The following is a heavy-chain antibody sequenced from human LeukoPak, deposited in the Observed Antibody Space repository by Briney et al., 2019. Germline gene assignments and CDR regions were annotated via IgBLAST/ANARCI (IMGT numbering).Heavy chain of an antibody. CDR2: LSNDGSNK. Sequence: GGPLRLSCPAPGFPFRSYGRHWAGQAPGKGLGWVAVLSNDGSNKYYADSVKGRFTISRDNSKNTLYLQMNSLRAEDTAVYYCAKEIAAAGYYYYYGMDVWGQGTTVTVSS. CDR1: GFPFRSYG. J-gene: IGHJ6*02. CDR3: AKEIAAAGYYYYYGMDV. V-gene: IGHV3-30*18. D-gene: IGHD6-13*01.